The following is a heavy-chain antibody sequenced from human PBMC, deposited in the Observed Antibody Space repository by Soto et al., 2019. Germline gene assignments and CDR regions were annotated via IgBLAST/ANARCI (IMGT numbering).Heavy chain of an antibody. CDR3: ARVGYKGGEQLVSKCFDP. V-gene: IGHV3-48*01. J-gene: IGHJ5*02. D-gene: IGHD6-13*01. CDR2: ISSSSSTI. Sequence: GGSLRLSYAAPGFTFSSYSMNWVRQAPGKGLEWVSYISSSSSTIYYADSVKGRFTISRDNAKNSVYLQMNSLRAEDTAVYYCARVGYKGGEQLVSKCFDPWGEGTLVNVS. CDR1: GFTFSSYS.